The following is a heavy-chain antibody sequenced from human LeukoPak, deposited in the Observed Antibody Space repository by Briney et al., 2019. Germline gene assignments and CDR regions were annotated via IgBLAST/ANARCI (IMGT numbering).Heavy chain of an antibody. J-gene: IGHJ3*02. D-gene: IGHD3-10*01. Sequence: ASVKVSCKASGGTFSSYAISWVRQAPGQGLEWVGRIIPILGIANYAQKFQGRVTITADKSTSTAYMELSSLRSGDTAVYYCARGAVLLWFGGHAFDIWGQGTMVTVSS. V-gene: IGHV1-69*04. CDR2: IIPILGIA. CDR1: GGTFSSYA. CDR3: ARGAVLLWFGGHAFDI.